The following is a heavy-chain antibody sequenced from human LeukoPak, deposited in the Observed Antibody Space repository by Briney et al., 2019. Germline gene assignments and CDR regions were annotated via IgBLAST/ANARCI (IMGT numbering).Heavy chain of an antibody. CDR1: GYTFSNYG. V-gene: IGHV1-18*01. CDR3: VRDYKGYSGCDGFDY. J-gene: IGHJ4*02. CDR2: ISAYNGNT. D-gene: IGHD5-12*01. Sequence: GASVKVSCKASGYTFSNYGISWVRQAPGQGLEWMGWISAYNGNTNYAQKLQGRVTMNTDTSTRTAYMELRSLRSDDTAAYYCVRDYKGYSGCDGFDYWGQGTLVTVSS.